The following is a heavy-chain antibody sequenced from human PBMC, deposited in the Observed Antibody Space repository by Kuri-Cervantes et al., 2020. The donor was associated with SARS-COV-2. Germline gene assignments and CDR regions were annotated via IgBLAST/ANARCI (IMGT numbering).Heavy chain of an antibody. Sequence: SQTLSLTCAGYSGSFSDYYWSWIRQTPEMGLEWIGEINHSGSTNYNPSLKSRVTISVDTSKNQFSLKLSSVTAADTAVYYCARGDYCSSTSCYSGWWFDPWGQGTLVTGSS. V-gene: IGHV4-34*01. CDR3: ARGDYCSSTSCYSGWWFDP. CDR1: SGSFSDYY. CDR2: INHSGST. D-gene: IGHD2-2*01. J-gene: IGHJ5*02.